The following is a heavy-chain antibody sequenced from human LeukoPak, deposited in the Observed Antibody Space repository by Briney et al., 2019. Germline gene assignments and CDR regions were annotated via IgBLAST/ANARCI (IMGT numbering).Heavy chain of an antibody. Sequence: SETLSLTCAVYGGSFSGYYWSWIRQPPGKGLEWIGYIYYSGSTNYNPSLKSRVTMSVDTSKNQFSLKLSSVTAADTAVYYCARGSLYSNYPKYYYYYYYMDVWGKGTTVTISS. V-gene: IGHV4-59*12. CDR3: ARGSLYSNYPKYYYYYYYMDV. J-gene: IGHJ6*03. CDR1: GGSFSGYY. D-gene: IGHD4-11*01. CDR2: IYYSGST.